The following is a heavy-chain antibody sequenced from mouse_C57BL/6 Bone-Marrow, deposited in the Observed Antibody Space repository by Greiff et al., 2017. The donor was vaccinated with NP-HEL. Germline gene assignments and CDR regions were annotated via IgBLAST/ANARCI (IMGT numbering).Heavy chain of an antibody. J-gene: IGHJ1*03. Sequence: QVQLQQPGAELVMPGASVKLSCKASGYTFTSYWIHWVKQRPGQGLEWIGEIDPSDSYTNYNQKFKGKATLTVDKSSSTAYMLLSSLTSEDSAVYFCARRPFYYGSFLWYFDVWGTGTTVTVSS. D-gene: IGHD1-1*01. V-gene: IGHV1-69*01. CDR3: ARRPFYYGSFLWYFDV. CDR1: GYTFTSYW. CDR2: IDPSDSYT.